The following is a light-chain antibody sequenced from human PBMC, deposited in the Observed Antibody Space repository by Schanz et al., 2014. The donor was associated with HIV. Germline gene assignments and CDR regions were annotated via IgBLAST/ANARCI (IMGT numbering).Light chain of an antibody. J-gene: IGKJ1*01. CDR2: GAS. CDR3: QLYGSSPRT. CDR1: QSVSSN. Sequence: EIVMTQSPAILSVSPGERATLSCRASQSVSSNLAWYQQEPGQAPRLLIYGASTRATGIPDRFSGSGSGTDFTLTISGLEPEDFAVYYCQLYGSSPRTFGQGTKVEIK. V-gene: IGKV3-20*01.